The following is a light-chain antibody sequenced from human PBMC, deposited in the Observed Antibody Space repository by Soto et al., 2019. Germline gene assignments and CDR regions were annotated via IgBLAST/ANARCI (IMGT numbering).Light chain of an antibody. CDR1: SSDVGGYDY. CDR3: RSHTIIHTYA. Sequence: QSVLTQPASVSGSPGQSIAISCTGTSSDVGGYDYVSWYQQHAGKAPKLMIYDVSNRPSRVRNRFSGSKSVDTSSLPISGLRAEDEADDYCRSHTIIHTYAFGTGTKVTVL. V-gene: IGLV2-14*01. J-gene: IGLJ1*01. CDR2: DVS.